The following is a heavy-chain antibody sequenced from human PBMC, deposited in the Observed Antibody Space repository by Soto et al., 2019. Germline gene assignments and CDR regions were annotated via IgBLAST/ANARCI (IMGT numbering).Heavy chain of an antibody. J-gene: IGHJ4*02. V-gene: IGHV1-69*01. CDR2: IIPIFGTA. Sequence: QVQLVQSGAEVKKPGSSVKVSCKASGGTFSSYAISWVRQSPGQGLEWMGGIIPIFGTAHYAQKFQGRVTITADESTSTAYMELSSLRAEDTAVYYCARVNQWLRGYYFDYWGQGTLVTVSS. CDR1: GGTFSSYA. D-gene: IGHD6-19*01. CDR3: ARVNQWLRGYYFDY.